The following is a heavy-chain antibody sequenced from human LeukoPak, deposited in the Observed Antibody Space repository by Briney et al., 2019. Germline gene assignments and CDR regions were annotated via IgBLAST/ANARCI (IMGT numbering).Heavy chain of an antibody. CDR2: IYHSGST. CDR1: GGSISSSNW. D-gene: IGHD6-13*01. CDR3: ASALPTIAALDAFDI. J-gene: IGHJ3*02. V-gene: IGHV4-4*02. Sequence: SGTLSLTCAVSGGSISSSNWWSWVRQPPGKGLEWIGEIYHSGSTNYNPSLKSRVTISVDKSKNQFSLKLSSVTAADTAVYYCASALPTIAALDAFDIWGQGTMVTVSS.